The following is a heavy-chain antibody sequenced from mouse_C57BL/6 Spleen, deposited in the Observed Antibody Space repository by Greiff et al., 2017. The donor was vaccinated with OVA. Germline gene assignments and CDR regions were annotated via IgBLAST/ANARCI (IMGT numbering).Heavy chain of an antibody. Sequence: QVQLKQSGAELARPGASVKLSCKASGYTFTSYGISWVKQRTGQGLEWIGEIYPRSGNTYYNEKFKGKATLTADKSSSTAYMELRSLTSEDSAVYYCAIITTVEGFAYWGQGTLVTVSA. CDR1: GYTFTSYG. CDR2: IYPRSGNT. D-gene: IGHD1-1*01. V-gene: IGHV1-81*01. CDR3: AIITTVEGFAY. J-gene: IGHJ3*01.